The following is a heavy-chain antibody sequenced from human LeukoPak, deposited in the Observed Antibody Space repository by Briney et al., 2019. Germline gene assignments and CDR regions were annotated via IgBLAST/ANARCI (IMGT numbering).Heavy chain of an antibody. J-gene: IGHJ6*03. CDR2: VFYSGDT. V-gene: IGHV4-59*08. CDR3: ARHIYGAYHYMDV. Sequence: SETLSLTCTVSAGSISSNYWSWIRQPPGKGLEWIGYVFYSGDTNYNPSLKSRVTISIDTSKNQFSLNLSSVTAADTAVYYCARHIYGAYHYMDVWGKGTTVTVSS. CDR1: AGSISSNY. D-gene: IGHD3-10*01.